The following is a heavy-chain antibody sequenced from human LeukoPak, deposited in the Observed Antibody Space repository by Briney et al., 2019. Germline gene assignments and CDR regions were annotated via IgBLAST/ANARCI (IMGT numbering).Heavy chain of an antibody. V-gene: IGHV4-34*01. J-gene: IGHJ6*03. CDR1: GGSFSGYY. CDR3: ARVRRPLTYYYYYMDV. Sequence: SETLSLTCAVYGGSFSGYYWSWIRQPPGKGLEWIGEINHSGSTNYNPSLKSRVTISVDTSKNQFSLKLSSVTAADTAVYYCARVRRPLTYYYYYMDVWGKGTTVTVSS. D-gene: IGHD2-8*01. CDR2: INHSGST.